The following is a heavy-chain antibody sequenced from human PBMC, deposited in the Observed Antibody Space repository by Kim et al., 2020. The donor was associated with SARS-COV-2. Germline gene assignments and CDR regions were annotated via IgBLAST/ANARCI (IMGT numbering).Heavy chain of an antibody. D-gene: IGHD3-9*01. CDR1: GYSISSGYY. CDR2: IYHSGST. CDR3: ARVRYFDWSAVDY. Sequence: SETLSLTCTVSGYSISSGYYWGWIRQPPGKGLEWIGSIYHSGSTYYNPSLKSRVTISVDTSKNQFSLKLSSVTAADTAVYYCARVRYFDWSAVDYWGQGTLVTVSS. J-gene: IGHJ4*02. V-gene: IGHV4-38-2*02.